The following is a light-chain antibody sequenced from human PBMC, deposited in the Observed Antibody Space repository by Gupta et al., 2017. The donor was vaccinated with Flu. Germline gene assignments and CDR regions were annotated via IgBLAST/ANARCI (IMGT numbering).Light chain of an antibody. Sequence: GTVTLTCASSTGAVPSGFYPNWFQQKPGQPLMILISTTSNKHSWTPARVSGSLLGGKAALTVSGVQPEDEAYYYCLHSSGGAWVFGGGTKLTVL. CDR3: LHSSGGAWV. CDR2: TTS. J-gene: IGLJ3*02. V-gene: IGLV7-43*01. CDR1: TGAVPSGFY.